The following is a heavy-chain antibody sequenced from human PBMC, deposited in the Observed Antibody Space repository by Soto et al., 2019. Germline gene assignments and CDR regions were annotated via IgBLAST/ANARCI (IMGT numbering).Heavy chain of an antibody. CDR1: GFTFSSYA. D-gene: IGHD6-13*01. J-gene: IGHJ6*02. Sequence: GGSLRLSCAASGFTFSSYAMSWVRQAPGKGLEWVSAISGSGGSTYYADSVKGRFTISRDNSKNTLYLQMNSLRAEDTAVYYCAKTAGDSSSWYGKYYYYGMDVWGQGTTVTISS. CDR2: ISGSGGST. V-gene: IGHV3-23*01. CDR3: AKTAGDSSSWYGKYYYYGMDV.